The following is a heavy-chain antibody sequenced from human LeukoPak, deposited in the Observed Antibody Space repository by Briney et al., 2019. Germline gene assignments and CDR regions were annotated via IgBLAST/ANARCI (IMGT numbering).Heavy chain of an antibody. D-gene: IGHD2-21*02. CDR2: ITANGDST. J-gene: IGHJ4*02. Sequence: GGSLRLSYAASGFSFAYYAMHWVRQAPGKGLEWVSLITANGDSTYYADSVKGRFTISRDNSKNSLSLQMNSLRTEDTALYYCAKDIEAGTAGFSFDYWGQGTLVAVSS. CDR3: AKDIEAGTAGFSFDY. CDR1: GFSFAYYA. V-gene: IGHV3-43*02.